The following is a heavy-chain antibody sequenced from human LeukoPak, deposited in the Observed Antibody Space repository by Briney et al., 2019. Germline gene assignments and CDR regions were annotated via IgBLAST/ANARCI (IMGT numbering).Heavy chain of an antibody. D-gene: IGHD2-2*01. CDR1: GGTFSSYA. Sequence: SVKVSCKASGGTFSSYAISWVRQAPGQGLEWMGGIIPIFGTANYAQKFQGRVTITADESTSTAYMELSSLRSEDTAVYYCAREREIVVVPAAISNTYYYYYYMDVWGKGTTVTISS. V-gene: IGHV1-69*13. CDR3: AREREIVVVPAAISNTYYYYYYMDV. CDR2: IIPIFGTA. J-gene: IGHJ6*03.